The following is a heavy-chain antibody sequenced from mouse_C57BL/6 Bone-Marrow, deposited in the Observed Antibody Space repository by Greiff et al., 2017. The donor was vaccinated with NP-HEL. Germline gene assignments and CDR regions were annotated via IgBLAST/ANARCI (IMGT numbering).Heavy chain of an antibody. CDR3: ARVLGGGDY. V-gene: IGHV1-59*01. CDR1: GYTFTSYW. J-gene: IGHJ4*01. Sequence: QVQLQQPGAELVRPGTSVKLSCKASGYTFTSYWMHWVKQRPGQGLEWIGVIDPSDSYTNYNQKFKGKATLTVDTSSSTAYMQLSRLTSEDAAVYYCARVLGGGDYWGQGTSVTVSS. D-gene: IGHD1-1*02. CDR2: IDPSDSYT.